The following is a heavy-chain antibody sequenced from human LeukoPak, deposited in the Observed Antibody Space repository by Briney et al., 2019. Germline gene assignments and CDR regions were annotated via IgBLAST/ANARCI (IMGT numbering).Heavy chain of an antibody. V-gene: IGHV3-23*01. CDR1: GFTFSSYA. J-gene: IGHJ5*02. CDR2: ISGSGSST. Sequence: PGGSLRLSCAASGFTFSSYAMSWVRQAPGKGLEWVSAISGSGSSTYYADSVKGRFTISRDNSENTLYLQMNSLRAEDTAVYYCAKSRSAATMVRGVISWFDPWGQGTLVTVSS. D-gene: IGHD3-10*01. CDR3: AKSRSAATMVRGVISWFDP.